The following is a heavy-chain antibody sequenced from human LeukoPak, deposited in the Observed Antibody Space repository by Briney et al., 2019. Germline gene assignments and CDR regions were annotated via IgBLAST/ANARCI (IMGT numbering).Heavy chain of an antibody. CDR1: VCISVAYT. Sequence: GGSLRLSCVPSVCISVAYTLYCVRHAPGKGLEWVSLISWDGRDTKYADSVKGRFTTSRDNNKNSLYLQMSSLRLEDSALYYCAKDISQDGRGHHYLDYWGQGTLVTVSS. D-gene: IGHD5-24*01. V-gene: IGHV3-43*01. J-gene: IGHJ4*02. CDR3: AKDISQDGRGHHYLDY. CDR2: ISWDGRDT.